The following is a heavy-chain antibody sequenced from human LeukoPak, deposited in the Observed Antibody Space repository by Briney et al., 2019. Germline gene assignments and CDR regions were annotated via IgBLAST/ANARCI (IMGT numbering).Heavy chain of an antibody. Sequence: GGSLRLSCTASGFTFGDYAMTWVRQAPGKGPEWVGFIASETYGGTAEYAASVKGGFTISRDDSKSIAYLQMNSLKTEDTAVYYCTRDQTPYYWGQGTLVTVSS. CDR2: IASETYGGTA. V-gene: IGHV3-49*04. J-gene: IGHJ4*02. CDR3: TRDQTPYY. CDR1: GFTFGDYA.